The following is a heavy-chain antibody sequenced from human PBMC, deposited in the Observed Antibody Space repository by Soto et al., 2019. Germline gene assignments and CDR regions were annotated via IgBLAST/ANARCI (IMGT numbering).Heavy chain of an antibody. V-gene: IGHV3-30*18. CDR3: AKTATYVDGYDNTGYSSEDY. CDR2: ISHDGSKR. D-gene: IGHD3-22*01. Sequence: GGSLRLSCEVSGFTFIEFGLDWVRQAPGKGLEWVAIISHDGSKRFYADSVKGRFTISRDNSKNTLYLQMSSLRPEDTALYYCAKTATYVDGYDNTGYSSEDYWGHGTLVTVSS. J-gene: IGHJ4*01. CDR1: GFTFIEFG.